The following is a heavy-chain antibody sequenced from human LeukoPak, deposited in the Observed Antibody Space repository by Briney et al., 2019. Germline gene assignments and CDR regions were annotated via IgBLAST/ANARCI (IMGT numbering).Heavy chain of an antibody. J-gene: IGHJ4*02. D-gene: IGHD3-9*01. V-gene: IGHV1-46*01. CDR3: ARPQLRYFDWPSPFDY. Sequence: ASVKVSCKASGYTFTSYYMHWVRQAPGQGLEWMGIINPSGGSTTYAQKFQGRVTMTRDTSTSTVYMELSSLRSEDTAVYYCARPQLRYFDWPSPFDYWGQGTLVTVSS. CDR2: INPSGGST. CDR1: GYTFTSYY.